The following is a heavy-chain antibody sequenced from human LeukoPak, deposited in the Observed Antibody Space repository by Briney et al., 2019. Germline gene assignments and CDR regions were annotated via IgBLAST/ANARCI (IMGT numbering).Heavy chain of an antibody. CDR3: ARAAGTTTGGMDV. D-gene: IGHD1-14*01. V-gene: IGHV3-30-3*01. Sequence: HTGGSLRLSCAASGFTFSSYALYWVRQAPGKGLEWVAVISYDGSYKYYADSVKGRFTMSRDNSKNTVYLQMNSLRVEDTAVFYCARAAGTTTGGMDVWGQGTTVTVSS. CDR2: ISYDGSYK. CDR1: GFTFSSYA. J-gene: IGHJ6*02.